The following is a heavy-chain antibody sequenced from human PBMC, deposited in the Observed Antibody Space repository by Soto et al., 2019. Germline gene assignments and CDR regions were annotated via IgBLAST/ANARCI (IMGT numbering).Heavy chain of an antibody. CDR3: ARDLPPSDY. CDR2: ISAYNGNT. CDR1: GYTFTSYF. Sequence: QVQLVQSGAEVKKPGASVKVSCKASGYTFTSYFISWVRQAPGQGLEWMGWISAYNGNTNYVQKLRGRVTMTTATSTRTAYMELRSLGSDDTAVYYCARDLPPSDYWGQGTLVTVSS. J-gene: IGHJ4*02. V-gene: IGHV1-18*01.